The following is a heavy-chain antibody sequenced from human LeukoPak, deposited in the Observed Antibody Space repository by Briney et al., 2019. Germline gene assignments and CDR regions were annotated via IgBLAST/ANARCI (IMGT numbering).Heavy chain of an antibody. CDR1: GFTFSGHA. CDR3: ARVSTVTANFDY. V-gene: IGHV3-23*05. Sequence: GGSLRLSCGASGFTFSGHAMNWVRQPPGKGLQWVSGIDGSGSLTFYAGFVKGRFTISRDNSENRLYLQMNSLRAEDTALYYCARVSTVTANFDYWGQGSLVTVSS. CDR2: IDGSGSLT. D-gene: IGHD2-21*02. J-gene: IGHJ4*02.